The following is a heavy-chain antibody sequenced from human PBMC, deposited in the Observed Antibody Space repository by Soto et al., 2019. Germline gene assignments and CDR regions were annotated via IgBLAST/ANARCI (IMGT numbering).Heavy chain of an antibody. CDR2: INHSGST. CDR1: GGSFSGYY. V-gene: IGHV4-34*01. J-gene: IGHJ5*02. D-gene: IGHD2-21*01. CDR3: ARGVGFRLHWFDP. Sequence: SETLSLTCAVYGGSFSGYYWSWIRQPPGKGLEWIGEINHSGSTNYNPSLKSRVTISVDTSKNQFSLKLSSVTAADTAVYYCARGVGFRLHWFDPCGQGTLDTFSS.